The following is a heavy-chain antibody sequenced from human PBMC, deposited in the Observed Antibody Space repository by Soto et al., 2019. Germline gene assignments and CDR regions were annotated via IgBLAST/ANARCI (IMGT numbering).Heavy chain of an antibody. CDR1: GFTFNNYA. CDR3: AKLGSSSWSPHYYFDY. Sequence: GVSLRLSCAASGFTFNNYAMGWVRQAPGKGLEWVSAITDSGDDTYYIDSVKGRFTISRDNSKSTLYLQMNSLRAEDTAIYYCAKLGSSSWSPHYYFDYWGQGTLVTVSS. D-gene: IGHD2-2*01. V-gene: IGHV3-23*01. J-gene: IGHJ4*02. CDR2: ITDSGDDT.